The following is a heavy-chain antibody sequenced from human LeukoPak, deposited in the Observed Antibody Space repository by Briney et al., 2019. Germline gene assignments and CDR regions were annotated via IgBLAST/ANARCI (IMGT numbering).Heavy chain of an antibody. V-gene: IGHV4-4*02. CDR2: IYHSGST. Sequence: TSETLSLTCAVSGGSISSSNWWSWVRQPPGKGLEWIGEIYHSGSTNYNPSLKSRVTISVDKSKNQFSLKLSSVTAADTAVYYCAPYYCSGGSCYFDYWGQGTLVTVSS. D-gene: IGHD2-15*01. J-gene: IGHJ4*02. CDR1: GGSISSSNW. CDR3: APYYCSGGSCYFDY.